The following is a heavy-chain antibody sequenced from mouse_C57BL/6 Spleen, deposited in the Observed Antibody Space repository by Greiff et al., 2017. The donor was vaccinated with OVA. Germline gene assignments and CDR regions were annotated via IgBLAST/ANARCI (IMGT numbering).Heavy chain of an antibody. CDR1: GFTFSDYY. Sequence: DVKLEESAGGLVQPGSSMKLSCTASGFTFSDYYMAWVRQVPEKGLEWVANINYDGSSTYYLDSLKSRFIISRDNANNILYLQMISLKSEDTATYYCARLFKGDYAMDYWGQGASVTVSS. CDR3: ARLFKGDYAMDY. J-gene: IGHJ4*01. V-gene: IGHV5-16*01. CDR2: INYDGSST.